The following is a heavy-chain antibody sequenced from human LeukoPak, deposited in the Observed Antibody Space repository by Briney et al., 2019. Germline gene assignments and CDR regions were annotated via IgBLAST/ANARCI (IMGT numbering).Heavy chain of an antibody. V-gene: IGHV4-39*01. CDR1: GGSISSSSYY. J-gene: IGHJ4*02. CDR2: IYYSGST. CDR3: ASPFDSSGRDY. D-gene: IGHD3-22*01. Sequence: PSETLSLTCTVSGGSISSSSYYWGWIRQPPGQGLEWIGSIYYSGSTYYNPSLKSRVTISVDTSKNQFSLKLSSVTAADTAVYYCASPFDSSGRDYWGQGTLVTVSS.